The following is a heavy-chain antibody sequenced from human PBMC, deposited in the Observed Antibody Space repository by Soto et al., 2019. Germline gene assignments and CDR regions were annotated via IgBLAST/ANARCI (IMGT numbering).Heavy chain of an antibody. Sequence: QVQLQESGPGLVKPSQTLSLTCTVSGGSISSGGYYWSWIRQHPGQGLEGIGYIYYSGSTYYNPSLKSRVTKPVDTSKNQFSLKLSSVTAADTAVYYCARSSYGSGSYYHARVMDLWGQGTTVTGSS. CDR1: GGSISSGGYY. J-gene: IGHJ6*01. CDR3: ARSSYGSGSYYHARVMDL. CDR2: IYYSGST. V-gene: IGHV4-31*03. D-gene: IGHD3-10*01.